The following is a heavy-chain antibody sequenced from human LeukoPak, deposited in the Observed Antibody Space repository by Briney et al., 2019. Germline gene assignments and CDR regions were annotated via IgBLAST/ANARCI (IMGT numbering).Heavy chain of an antibody. D-gene: IGHD3-9*01. V-gene: IGHV3-11*04. J-gene: IGHJ4*02. CDR1: GFTFSDYY. CDR3: ARARYLVTPFDR. Sequence: AGTLRLSCAASGFTFSDYYRSWIRQAPGKGLEWVSYISSTGTSIWYADSVKGRFTISRDNAKYSLYLQMNSLRAEDTSVYCCARARYLVTPFDRWGQGTLVTVSS. CDR2: ISSTGTSI.